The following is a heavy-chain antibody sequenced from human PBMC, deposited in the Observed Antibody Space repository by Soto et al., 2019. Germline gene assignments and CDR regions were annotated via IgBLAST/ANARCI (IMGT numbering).Heavy chain of an antibody. CDR2: IDSSGVKK. V-gene: IGHV3-11*01. J-gene: IGHJ4*02. Sequence: PGGSLSLSCEASGFTFSGLYRSWIRQAPGKGLEWVSCIDSSGVKKYYAESVRGRFTISRDNAKNSLYLQMNSLRAEDTAVYYCAKGPDRNDYWGQGTLVTVSS. CDR3: AKGPDRNDY. CDR1: GFTFSGLY. D-gene: IGHD3-22*01.